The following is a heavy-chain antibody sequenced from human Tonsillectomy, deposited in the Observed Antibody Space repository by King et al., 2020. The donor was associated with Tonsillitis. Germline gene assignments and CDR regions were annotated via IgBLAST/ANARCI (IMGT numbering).Heavy chain of an antibody. J-gene: IGHJ4*02. CDR1: GGSISNTSYY. CDR3: ARTMSWNSLISRRGTYYFDY. V-gene: IGHV4-39*01. CDR2: IYYSGST. Sequence: QLQESGPGLVKPSETLSLTCTVSGGSISNTSYYWGWIRQPPGKGLEWIGSIYYSGSTYYNPSLKSRVTISRDTSKNQFSLKLTSVTAADTALYYCARTMSWNSLISRRGTYYFDYWGQGTLVTVSS. D-gene: IGHD1-7*01.